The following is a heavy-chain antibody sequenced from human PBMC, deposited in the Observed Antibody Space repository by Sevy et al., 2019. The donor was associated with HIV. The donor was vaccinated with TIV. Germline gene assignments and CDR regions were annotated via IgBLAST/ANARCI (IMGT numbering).Heavy chain of an antibody. J-gene: IGHJ4*02. CDR1: GFTFSSYR. Sequence: GGSLRLSCAASGFTFSSYRMHWVRQAPGKGLEWVAFIRYDGSNKYYADSVKGRFTISRDNSKNTLYLQMNSLRAEDTAVYYCAKDGSVAGFFDYWGQGTLVTVSS. V-gene: IGHV3-30*02. CDR2: IRYDGSNK. CDR3: AKDGSVAGFFDY. D-gene: IGHD6-19*01.